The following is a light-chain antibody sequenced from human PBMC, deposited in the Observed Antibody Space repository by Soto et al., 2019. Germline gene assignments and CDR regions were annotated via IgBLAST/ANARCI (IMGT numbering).Light chain of an antibody. V-gene: IGKV3-15*01. CDR1: QSVSNN. J-gene: IGKJ4*01. Sequence: EIVLTQSPATLSMSPGETATLSCRASQSVSNNLVWYQQKPGQAPRLLIYDASTRATGIPARFSGSGSGTDFSLIISSLQSEDFAVYYCQQHYAWVTFGGGTKVEI. CDR3: QQHYAWVT. CDR2: DAS.